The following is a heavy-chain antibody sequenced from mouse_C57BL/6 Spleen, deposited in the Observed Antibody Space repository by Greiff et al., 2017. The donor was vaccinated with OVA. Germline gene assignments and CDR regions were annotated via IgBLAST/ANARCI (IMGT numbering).Heavy chain of an antibody. CDR3: ARSGYDGYSWFAY. V-gene: IGHV1-55*01. CDR2: IYPGSGST. D-gene: IGHD2-3*01. Sequence: QVQLQQPGAELVKPGASVKMSCKASGYTFTSYWITWVKQRPGQGLEWIGDIYPGSGSTNYNEKFKSKATLTVDTSSSTAYMQLSSLTSEDSAVYYCARSGYDGYSWFAYWGQGTLVTVSA. CDR1: GYTFTSYW. J-gene: IGHJ3*01.